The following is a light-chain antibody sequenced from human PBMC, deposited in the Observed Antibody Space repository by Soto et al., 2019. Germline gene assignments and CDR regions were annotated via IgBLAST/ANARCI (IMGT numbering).Light chain of an antibody. V-gene: IGKV1-9*01. J-gene: IGKJ5*01. CDR1: RGISSY. CDR3: QQSETYPLT. CDR2: AAS. Sequence: DIQLTQSPSFLSASVGDRVTITCRASRGISSYLAWYQQKPGKAPKLLIYAASTLHTGVPSRFSGSGSGTEFTLTTSSLQPGDFATYYCQQSETYPLTFGQGTRLEIK.